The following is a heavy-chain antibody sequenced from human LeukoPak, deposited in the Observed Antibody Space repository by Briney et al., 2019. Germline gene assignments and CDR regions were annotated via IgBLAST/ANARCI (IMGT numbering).Heavy chain of an antibody. D-gene: IGHD2-2*02. V-gene: IGHV1-69*13. Sequence: SVKVSCKASGGTFSSYAISWVRQAPGQGLEWMGGIIPILGTANYAQKFQGRVAITADESTSAAHMELSSLRSEDSAVYYCARSAGPVVVPAAIGASGYYYYMDVWDKGTTVTVSS. CDR1: GGTFSSYA. CDR2: IIPILGTA. J-gene: IGHJ6*03. CDR3: ARSAGPVVVPAAIGASGYYYYMDV.